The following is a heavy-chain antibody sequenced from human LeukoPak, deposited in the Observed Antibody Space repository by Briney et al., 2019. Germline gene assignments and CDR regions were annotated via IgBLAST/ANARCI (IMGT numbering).Heavy chain of an antibody. V-gene: IGHV3-74*01. Sequence: GGSLRLSCAASGFTFSSYWMHWVRQAPGKGLVWVSRINSDGSSTSYADSVKGRFTISRDNAKNTLYLQMNSLRAEDTAVYYCARGDYDSYAFDIWGQGTMVTVSS. D-gene: IGHD3-3*01. CDR1: GFTFSSYW. CDR2: INSDGSST. CDR3: ARGDYDSYAFDI. J-gene: IGHJ3*02.